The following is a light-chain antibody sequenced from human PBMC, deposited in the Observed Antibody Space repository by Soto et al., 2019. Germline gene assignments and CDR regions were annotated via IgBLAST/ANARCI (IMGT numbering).Light chain of an antibody. Sequence: QSVLTQPASVSGSPGQSITISCTGTSSDVGGYNYVSWYQQHPGKGPNLMIYDVTNRPSGVSNRFSGSKSGTTASLAISGLQAEDEADYYCQSYDSSLSGYVFGTGTKVTVL. CDR1: SSDVGGYNY. CDR2: DVT. J-gene: IGLJ1*01. V-gene: IGLV2-14*01. CDR3: QSYDSSLSGYV.